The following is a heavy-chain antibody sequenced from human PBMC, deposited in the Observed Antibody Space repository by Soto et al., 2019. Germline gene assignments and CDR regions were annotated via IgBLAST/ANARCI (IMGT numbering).Heavy chain of an antibody. D-gene: IGHD2-21*02. CDR2: MYNTGRT. V-gene: IGHV4-59*01. CDR1: GGSISRYY. J-gene: IGHJ6*02. CDR3: ARDLWGYCGTDCYPLDV. Sequence: QVQLQESGPGLVKPSETLSLTCTVSGGSISRYYWSWIRQPPGKGLEWIGYMYNTGRTVYNPSFKSRVTISVDTSKSQFSLQLDSVTAADTAVYYCARDLWGYCGTDCYPLDVWGQGTTVTVSS.